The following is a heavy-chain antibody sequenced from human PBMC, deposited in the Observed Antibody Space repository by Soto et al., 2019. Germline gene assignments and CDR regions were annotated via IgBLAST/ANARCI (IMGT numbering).Heavy chain of an antibody. CDR2: IYYSGST. J-gene: IGHJ5*02. CDR1: GGSISSGGYY. Sequence: QVQLQESGPGLAKPSQTLSLTCTVSGGSISSGGYYWSWIRQHPGKGLEWIGYIYYSGSTYYNPSLKSRVTISVDTSKNQFSLKLSSVTAADTAVYYCARWWDTPNEGVGHWFDPWGQGTLVTVSS. D-gene: IGHD2-15*01. V-gene: IGHV4-31*03. CDR3: ARWWDTPNEGVGHWFDP.